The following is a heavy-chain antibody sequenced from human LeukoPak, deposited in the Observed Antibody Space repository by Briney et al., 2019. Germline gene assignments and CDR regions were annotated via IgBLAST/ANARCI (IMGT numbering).Heavy chain of an antibody. CDR3: ARTYDYYGSGSYYP. CDR1: GYTFTGYY. CDR2: INPNSGGT. Sequence: ASVKVSCKASGYTFTGYYMHWVRQAPGQGLEWMGWINPNSGGTNYAQKFQGRVTMTRDTSISTAYMELSRLRSDDTAVYYCARTYDYYGSGSYYPWGQGTLVTVSS. V-gene: IGHV1-2*02. D-gene: IGHD3-10*01. J-gene: IGHJ4*02.